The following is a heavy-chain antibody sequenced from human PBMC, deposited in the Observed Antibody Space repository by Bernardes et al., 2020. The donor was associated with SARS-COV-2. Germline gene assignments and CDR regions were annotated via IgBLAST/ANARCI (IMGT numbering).Heavy chain of an antibody. CDR3: ATHSDSSERGAFDL. V-gene: IGHV5-51*01. Sequence: ESLKISCKGSGYSFTSYWIAWVRQMPGKGLEWMGMIYPDDSETRFSPSFQGRVTISADKSINTAYLQWTSLKASDTAMYYCATHSDSSERGAFDLWGQGTLVTVSS. J-gene: IGHJ3*01. D-gene: IGHD6-6*01. CDR2: IYPDDSET. CDR1: GYSFTSYW.